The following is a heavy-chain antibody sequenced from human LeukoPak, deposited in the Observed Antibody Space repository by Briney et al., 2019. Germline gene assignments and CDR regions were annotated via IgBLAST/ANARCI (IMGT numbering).Heavy chain of an antibody. CDR1: GYTLTSYG. V-gene: IGHV1-18*01. Sequence: VASVNVSCKASGYTLTSYGISWVRQAPGQGLEWMGWISAYNGNTNYAQKLQGRVTMTTDTSTSTAYMELRSVRSDDTAVYYCASAIDYDFALDYWGQGTLVTVSS. CDR2: ISAYNGNT. J-gene: IGHJ4*02. CDR3: ASAIDYDFALDY. D-gene: IGHD4-17*01.